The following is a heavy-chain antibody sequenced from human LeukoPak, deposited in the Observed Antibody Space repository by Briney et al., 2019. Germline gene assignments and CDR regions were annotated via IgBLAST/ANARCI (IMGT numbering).Heavy chain of an antibody. J-gene: IGHJ4*02. Sequence: GGSLRLSCAASGFTFSSYGMHWVRQAPGKGLEWVAVISYDGGNKYYADSVKGRFTISRDNSKNTLYLQMNSLRAEDTAVYYCAKDYLGIAVAGYFDYWGQGTLVTVSS. V-gene: IGHV3-30*18. D-gene: IGHD6-19*01. CDR2: ISYDGGNK. CDR3: AKDYLGIAVAGYFDY. CDR1: GFTFSSYG.